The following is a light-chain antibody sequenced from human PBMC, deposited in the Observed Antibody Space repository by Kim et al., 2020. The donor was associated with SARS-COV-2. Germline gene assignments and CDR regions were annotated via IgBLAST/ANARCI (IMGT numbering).Light chain of an antibody. CDR2: GAS. CDR3: QQYNNWPPMYS. J-gene: IGKJ2*03. CDR1: QSVSSN. V-gene: IGKV3-15*01. Sequence: SPGERATLSCRASQSVSSNLAWYQQKPGQAPRLLIYGASTRATGIPARFSGSGSGTEFTLTISSLQSEDFVVYYCQQYNNWPPMYSFGQGTKLEI.